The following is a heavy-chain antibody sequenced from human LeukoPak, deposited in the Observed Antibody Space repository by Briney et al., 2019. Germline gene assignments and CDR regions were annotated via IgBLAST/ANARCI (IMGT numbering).Heavy chain of an antibody. CDR2: IYYSGST. Sequence: SETLSLTCTVSGGSISSYYWSWIRQPPGKGLEWIGYIYYSGSTNYNPSLKSRVTISVDTSKNQFSLRLSSVTAADTAVYYCARVTGYVMEDYFDYWGQGTLATVSS. V-gene: IGHV4-59*01. CDR1: GGSISSYY. D-gene: IGHD6-13*01. J-gene: IGHJ4*02. CDR3: ARVTGYVMEDYFDY.